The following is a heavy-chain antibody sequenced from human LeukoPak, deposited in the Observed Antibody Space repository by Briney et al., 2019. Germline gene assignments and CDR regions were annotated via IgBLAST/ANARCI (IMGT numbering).Heavy chain of an antibody. CDR2: IYYSGST. J-gene: IGHJ6*03. CDR1: GGSISSSSYY. CDR3: AAYYYYYYYMDV. Sequence: TSETLSLTRNVSGGSISSSSYYWGWIRQPPGKGLEWIGSIYYSGSTYYKPSLKSRVTISVDTSKNQFSLNLTSVTAADTAVYYCAAYYYYYYYMDVWGKGTTVTVSS. V-gene: IGHV4-39*01.